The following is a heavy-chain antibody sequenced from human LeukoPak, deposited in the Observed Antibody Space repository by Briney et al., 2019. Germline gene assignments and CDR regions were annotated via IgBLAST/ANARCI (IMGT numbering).Heavy chain of an antibody. CDR2: IYYSGST. CDR1: GGSISSSSYY. V-gene: IGHV4-39*01. D-gene: IGHD6-13*01. J-gene: IGHJ3*02. Sequence: PSETLSLTCTVSGGSISSSSYYWGWIRQPPGKGLEWIGSIYYSGSTYYNPSLKSRVTISVDTSKNQFSLKLSSVTAADTAVYYCARPEYLAAASAFDIWGQGTMVTVPS. CDR3: ARPEYLAAASAFDI.